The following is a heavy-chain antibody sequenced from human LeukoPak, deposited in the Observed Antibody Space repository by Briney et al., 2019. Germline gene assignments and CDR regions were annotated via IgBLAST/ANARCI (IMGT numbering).Heavy chain of an antibody. V-gene: IGHV3-30*02. CDR1: GFTFSSYG. CDR2: IRYDGSNK. CDR3: AKSDTPYYYDSSGYYSY. Sequence: GGSLRLSCAASGFTFSSYGMHWVRQAPGKGLEWVAFIRYDGSNKYYADSVKGRFTISRDNAKNSLYLQMNSLRAEDMALYYCAKSDTPYYYDSSGYYSYWGQGTLVTVSS. D-gene: IGHD3-22*01. J-gene: IGHJ4*02.